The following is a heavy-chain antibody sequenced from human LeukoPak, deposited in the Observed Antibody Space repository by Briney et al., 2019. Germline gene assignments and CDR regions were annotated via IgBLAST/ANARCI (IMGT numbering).Heavy chain of an antibody. CDR2: ISGSGGST. CDR1: GFTFDDYA. CDR3: AKGNDYYDSSARWFDP. J-gene: IGHJ5*02. D-gene: IGHD3-22*01. Sequence: GRSLRLSCAASGFTFDDYAMHWVRQAPGKGLEWVSGISGSGGSTYYADSVKGRFTISRDNSKNTLYLQMNSLRAEDTAVYYCAKGNDYYDSSARWFDPWGQGTLVTVSS. V-gene: IGHV3-23*01.